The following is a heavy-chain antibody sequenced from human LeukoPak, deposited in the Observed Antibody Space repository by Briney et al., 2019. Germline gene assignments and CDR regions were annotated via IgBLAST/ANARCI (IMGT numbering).Heavy chain of an antibody. CDR1: GGSISSYY. D-gene: IGHD2-2*01. Sequence: PSETLSLTCTVSGGSISSYYWSWIRQPPGKGLEWSGYIYYSGSTNYNPSPKSRVTMSIDTSKNQFSLKLSSVTAADTAVYYCARWSGYALDWGQGTLVTVSS. J-gene: IGHJ4*02. CDR3: ARWSGYALD. CDR2: IYYSGST. V-gene: IGHV4-59*01.